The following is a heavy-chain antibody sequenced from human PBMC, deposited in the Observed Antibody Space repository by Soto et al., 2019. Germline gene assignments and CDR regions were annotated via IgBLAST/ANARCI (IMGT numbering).Heavy chain of an antibody. CDR3: ARSQTTVTSYDY. Sequence: ASLPLSLISAVFDGSISNLGYRRIFIRQPPGKGLEWIGYIYHSGSTYYNPSLKSRVTISVDRSKNQFSLKLSSVTAADTAVYYCARSQTTVTSYDYWGQGTLV. J-gene: IGHJ4*02. V-gene: IGHV4-30-2*01. CDR2: IYHSGST. CDR1: DGSISNLGYR. D-gene: IGHD4-17*01.